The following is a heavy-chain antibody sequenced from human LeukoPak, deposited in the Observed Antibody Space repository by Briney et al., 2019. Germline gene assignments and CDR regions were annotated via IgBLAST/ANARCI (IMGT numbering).Heavy chain of an antibody. J-gene: IGHJ6*02. CDR2: IYSGGTT. CDR1: GFTVSSNF. D-gene: IGHD6-6*01. Sequence: PGGSLRLSCAASGFTVSSNFMSWVRQAPGEGLEWVSLIYSGGTTYYADSVKGRFTISRDNSKNTLYLQMNSLRAEDTAVYYCARVLAAARRVLDYYYYGMDVWGQGTTVTVSS. V-gene: IGHV3-53*01. CDR3: ARVLAAARRVLDYYYYGMDV.